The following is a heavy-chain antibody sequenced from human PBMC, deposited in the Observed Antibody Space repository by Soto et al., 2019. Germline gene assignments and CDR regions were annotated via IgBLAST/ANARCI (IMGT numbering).Heavy chain of an antibody. CDR2: IYSGGGPAI. CDR3: ASGHPQIDYLTGLHV. V-gene: IGHV3-53*04. CDR1: GFNTRHND. J-gene: IGHJ3*01. D-gene: IGHD3-9*01. Sequence: EVKLVESGGGLVQPGGSLRLSCVASGFNTRHNDMSWVRQAPGKGLESVAVIYSGGGPAIDYAESVQGRFTISRDDSSRTLYLQLDDVRPEDTAVYYCASGHPQIDYLTGLHVWGQGTMVTVSS.